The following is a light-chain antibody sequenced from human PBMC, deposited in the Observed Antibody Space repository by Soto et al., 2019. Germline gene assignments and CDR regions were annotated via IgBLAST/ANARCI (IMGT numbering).Light chain of an antibody. Sequence: EIVLTQSPGTLSLSPGERSTLFCRSGQSVSSNFLAWYQQKPGQAPRLLIYGASSRATGIPDRFSGSGSGADFTLSISRLEPEDFAVYYCQQYGSSPFTFGPGTEVDIK. J-gene: IGKJ3*01. CDR1: QSVSSNF. CDR2: GAS. V-gene: IGKV3-20*01. CDR3: QQYGSSPFT.